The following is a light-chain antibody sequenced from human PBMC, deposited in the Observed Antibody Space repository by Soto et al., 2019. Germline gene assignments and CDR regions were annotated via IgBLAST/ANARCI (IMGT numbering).Light chain of an antibody. Sequence: DIQMTQSPSTLSAFVGDRVTITCRASQSVSSSLAWYQQKPGKAPKLLIYDASTLESGVPSRFSGSGYGTEFTLTINSLQLGDFATYYCQQYESFSPYTFGQGTRLEI. CDR3: QQYESFSPYT. CDR1: QSVSSS. CDR2: DAS. J-gene: IGKJ2*01. V-gene: IGKV1-5*01.